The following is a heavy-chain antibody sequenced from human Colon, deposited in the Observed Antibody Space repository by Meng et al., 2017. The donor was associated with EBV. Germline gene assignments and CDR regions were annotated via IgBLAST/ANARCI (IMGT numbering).Heavy chain of an antibody. CDR2: IYYTGST. J-gene: IGHJ4*02. V-gene: IGHV4-30-4*01. CDR3: ARNYYFDY. Sequence: GPGRVKPYQTLSLTFTVAVGSINSGDYYWSWIRQPPGKGLEWIGYIYYTGSTYYNPSLKSRVTISMDTSKNQFSLRLSSVTAADTAVYYCARNYYFDYWGQGTLVTVSS. CDR1: VGSINSGDYY.